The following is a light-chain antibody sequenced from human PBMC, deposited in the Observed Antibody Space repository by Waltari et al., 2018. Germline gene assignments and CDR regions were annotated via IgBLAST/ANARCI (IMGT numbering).Light chain of an antibody. CDR1: QSLLHSNGYNY. J-gene: IGKJ4*01. Sequence: DIVMTQSPLSLPVTPGEPASISCRSSQSLLHSNGYNYLDWYLQKPGQSPQLLIYLGSSRASGVPYRFSGSGSGTDFTLEISRVEAEDVGLYYCMQALQTPLTFGGGTKVEI. V-gene: IGKV2-28*01. CDR2: LGS. CDR3: MQALQTPLT.